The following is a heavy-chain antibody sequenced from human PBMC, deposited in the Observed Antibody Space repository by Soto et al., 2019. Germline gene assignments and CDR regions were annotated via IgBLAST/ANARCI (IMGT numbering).Heavy chain of an antibody. Sequence: SETLSLTCAVSGCSISSGGYSWSWVRQPPGKGLEWIGYIYHSGSTYYNPSLKSRVTISVDRSKNQFSLRLRSVTAADTAVYYCARLLAGYSSSGYYYYGMDVWGQGTTVTVSS. J-gene: IGHJ6*02. CDR3: ARLLAGYSSSGYYYYGMDV. V-gene: IGHV4-30-2*01. CDR1: GCSISSGGYS. D-gene: IGHD6-13*01. CDR2: IYHSGST.